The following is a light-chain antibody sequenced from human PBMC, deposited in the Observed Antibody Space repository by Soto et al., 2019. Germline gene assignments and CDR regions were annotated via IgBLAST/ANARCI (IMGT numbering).Light chain of an antibody. CDR3: QQRLILPPLT. J-gene: IGKJ4*01. Sequence: EIVLTQSPATLSLSPGERATLSCRASQSVSSYLAWYQQKPGQAPRLLIYDASNRATGIPARFSGSGSGTDFTLTISSLEPEDSAIYYCQQRLILPPLTFGGGTKVEIK. CDR2: DAS. CDR1: QSVSSY. V-gene: IGKV3-11*01.